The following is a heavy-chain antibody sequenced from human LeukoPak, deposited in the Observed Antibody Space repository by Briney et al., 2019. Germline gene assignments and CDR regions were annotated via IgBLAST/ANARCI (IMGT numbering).Heavy chain of an antibody. CDR1: GFNFHIA. Sequence: PERSLRLSCEASGFNFHIAMHWVRQAPGKGLEWVAVISNDERNKYYTDSVKGRFTISRDNAKNSLYLQMNSLRAEDTAVYYCARDGARYCSSTSCYYMDVWGKGTTVTVSS. J-gene: IGHJ6*03. D-gene: IGHD2-2*01. V-gene: IGHV3-30*04. CDR3: ARDGARYCSSTSCYYMDV. CDR2: ISNDERNK.